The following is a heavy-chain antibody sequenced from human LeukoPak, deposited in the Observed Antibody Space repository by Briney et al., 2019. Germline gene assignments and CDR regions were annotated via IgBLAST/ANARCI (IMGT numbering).Heavy chain of an antibody. Sequence: SETLSVTCTVSGGSISSYYWTWIRQPPGKGLEWIGYIYYTGATSYNPSLKSRVTISVDTSKKQFSLKLTSVTAADTAVYYCARYGGSGWVIDNWGQGTLVTVSS. CDR3: ARYGGSGWVIDN. D-gene: IGHD6-19*01. CDR2: IYYTGAT. V-gene: IGHV4-59*08. J-gene: IGHJ4*02. CDR1: GGSISSYY.